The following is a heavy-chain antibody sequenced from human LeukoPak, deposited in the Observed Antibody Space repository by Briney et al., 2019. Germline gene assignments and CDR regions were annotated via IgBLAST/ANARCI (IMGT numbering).Heavy chain of an antibody. V-gene: IGHV3-23*01. Sequence: PGGSLRLSCAASGFTFSSYAMTWVRQAPGKGLEWVSGISNSGGTTYYAASVKGRFTISRDNSKNTLYLQMNSLRADDTAVYYCAKVRSTSCYAALDYWGQGTLVIVSS. CDR2: ISNSGGTT. J-gene: IGHJ4*02. CDR1: GFTFSSYA. CDR3: AKVRSTSCYAALDY. D-gene: IGHD2-2*01.